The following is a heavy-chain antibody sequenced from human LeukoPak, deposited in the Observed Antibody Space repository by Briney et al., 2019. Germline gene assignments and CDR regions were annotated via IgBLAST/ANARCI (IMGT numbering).Heavy chain of an antibody. Sequence: GGSLRLSCAASGFTFSSYSMNWVRQAPGKGLEWVSSLCSSSSYIYYADSVKGRFTISRDNAKNSLYLQMNSLRAEDTAVYYCARSDCSSTSCYGLNYYGMDVWGQGTTVTVSS. CDR3: ARSDCSSTSCYGLNYYGMDV. V-gene: IGHV3-21*01. D-gene: IGHD2-2*01. J-gene: IGHJ6*02. CDR2: LCSSSSYI. CDR1: GFTFSSYS.